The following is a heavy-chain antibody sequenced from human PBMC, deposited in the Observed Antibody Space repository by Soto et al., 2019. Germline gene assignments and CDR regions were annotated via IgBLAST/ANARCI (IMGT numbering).Heavy chain of an antibody. J-gene: IGHJ3*02. CDR1: GYTCTSYA. CDR3: AALLVVSATVALDI. D-gene: IGHD2-15*01. V-gene: IGHV1-3*01. CDR2: INAGNGNT. Sequence: QVQLVQSGAEVKKPGASVKVACKASGYTCTSYAMHWVRQPPGQRLEWMGGINAGNGNTKYSQKFQGRATTTRDTSASTAYMELSSLRSEDTAVYYCAALLVVSATVALDIWGQGTMVTVSS.